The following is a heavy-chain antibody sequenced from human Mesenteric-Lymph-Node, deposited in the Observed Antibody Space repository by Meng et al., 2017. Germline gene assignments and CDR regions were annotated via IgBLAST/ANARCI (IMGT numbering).Heavy chain of an antibody. CDR2: IYYSGST. CDR1: GGSISSGGFY. V-gene: IGHV4-31*03. CDR3: ARTNYGDYNWFDP. Sequence: VQLQESGPGLATPSQTLSLTRTVSGGSISSGGFYWSWIRQHPGKGLEWIGYIYYSGSTYYNPSLRSRVAISIDTSKNQFSLKLTSVTAADTAVYFCARTNYGDYNWFDPWGQGTLVTVSS. J-gene: IGHJ5*02. D-gene: IGHD4-17*01.